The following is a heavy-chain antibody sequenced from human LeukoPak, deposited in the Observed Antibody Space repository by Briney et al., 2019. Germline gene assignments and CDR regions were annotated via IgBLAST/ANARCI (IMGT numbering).Heavy chain of an antibody. D-gene: IGHD2-21*02. Sequence: PSQTLSLTCTVSGGSISSGGYYWSWIRQPPGKGLEWIGEINHSGSTNYNPSLKSRVTISVDTSKNQFSLKLSSVTAADTAVYYCARVSSPYCGGDCHSNLDYWGQGTLVTVSS. CDR3: ARVSSPYCGGDCHSNLDY. J-gene: IGHJ4*02. CDR1: GGSISSGGYY. CDR2: INHSGST. V-gene: IGHV4-30-2*01.